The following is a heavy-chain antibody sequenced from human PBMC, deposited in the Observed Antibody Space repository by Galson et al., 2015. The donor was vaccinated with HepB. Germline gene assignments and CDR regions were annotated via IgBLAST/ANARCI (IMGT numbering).Heavy chain of an antibody. J-gene: IGHJ5*02. CDR1: GFTFSSYS. D-gene: IGHD3-22*01. CDR3: ARDHYDSIVNWFDP. CDR2: ISSSSSYI. V-gene: IGHV3-21*01. Sequence: SLRLSCAASGFTFSSYSMNWVRQAPGKGLEWVSSISSSSSYIYYADSVKGRFTISRDNAKNSLYLQMNSLRAEDTAVYYCARDHYDSIVNWFDPWGQGTLVTVSS.